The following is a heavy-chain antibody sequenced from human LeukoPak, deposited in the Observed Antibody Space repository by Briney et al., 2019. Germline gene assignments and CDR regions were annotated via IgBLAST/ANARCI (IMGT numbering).Heavy chain of an antibody. CDR3: ATSHRGVVWFGEENDY. CDR1: GFIFRSAW. D-gene: IGHD3-10*01. CDR2: IKSKTDGETT. J-gene: IGHJ4*02. V-gene: IGHV3-15*01. Sequence: GGSLRLSCVASGFIFRSAWMSWVRQAPGKGLEWVGRIKSKTDGETTDYAAPVKGRFTISRDDSKNTLFLQMNSLKTEDTAVYYCATSHRGVVWFGEENDYWGQGTLATVSS.